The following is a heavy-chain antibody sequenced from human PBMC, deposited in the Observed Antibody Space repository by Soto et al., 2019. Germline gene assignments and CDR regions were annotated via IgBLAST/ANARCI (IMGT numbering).Heavy chain of an antibody. CDR2: IGGSGTGGRT. Sequence: EVHLLESGGDLVQPGGSLRLSCTASGLTFSTYAMSWVRQAPGKGLEWVSAIGGSGTGGRTYYADSVKGRFTISRDNYKNTVYLQMSSLRADDTAVYYCAKSPGGLDGYNSDYYGMDVWGQGTTVTVSS. V-gene: IGHV3-23*01. CDR1: GLTFSTYA. D-gene: IGHD5-12*01. CDR3: AKSPGGLDGYNSDYYGMDV. J-gene: IGHJ6*02.